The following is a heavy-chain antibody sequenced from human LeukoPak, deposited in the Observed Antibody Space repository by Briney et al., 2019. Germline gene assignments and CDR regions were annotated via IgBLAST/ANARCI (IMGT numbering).Heavy chain of an antibody. Sequence: NPSETLSLTCTVSGGSISSYYWSWIRQPPGKGLEWIGYIYYSGSTNYNPSLKSRVTISVDTSKNQFSLKLSSVTAADTAVYYCARAVLGSGWSANWFDPWGQGTLVTVSS. D-gene: IGHD6-19*01. J-gene: IGHJ5*02. CDR2: IYYSGST. CDR1: GGSISSYY. V-gene: IGHV4-59*01. CDR3: ARAVLGSGWSANWFDP.